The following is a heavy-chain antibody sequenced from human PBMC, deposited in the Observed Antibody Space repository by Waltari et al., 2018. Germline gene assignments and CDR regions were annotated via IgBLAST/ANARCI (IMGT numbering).Heavy chain of an antibody. V-gene: IGHV3-23*01. CDR1: GFTFTDYS. CDR2: LTGISVK. D-gene: IGHD2-15*01. CDR3: VGFCRGGSCSGYFSWDY. J-gene: IGHJ4*02. Sequence: EVQLLESGGDFVQPGGSLRLSCVASGFTFTDYSMTWVRQAPGKGLELVASLTGISVKYHSAAVKGRFTISRDNSRNTVYLDMNTLRTEDTAVYYCVGFCRGGSCSGYFSWDYWGQGTLVTVSS.